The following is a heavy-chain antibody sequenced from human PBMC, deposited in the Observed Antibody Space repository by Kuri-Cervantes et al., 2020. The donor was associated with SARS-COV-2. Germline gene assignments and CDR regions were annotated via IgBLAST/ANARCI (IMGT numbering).Heavy chain of an antibody. J-gene: IGHJ4*02. CDR3: AREGMVRGATFFDY. CDR1: GFTVSSNY. CDR2: ISGSGGST. Sequence: GESLKISCAASGFTVSSNYMSWVRQAPGKGLEWVSVISGSGGSTYYADSVKGRFTISRDNSKNTLYLQMNSLRAEDTAVYYCAREGMVRGATFFDYWGQGTLVTVSS. V-gene: IGHV3-66*02. D-gene: IGHD3-10*01.